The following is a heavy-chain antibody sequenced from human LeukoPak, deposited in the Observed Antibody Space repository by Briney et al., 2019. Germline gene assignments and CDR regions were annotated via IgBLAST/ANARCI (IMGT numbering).Heavy chain of an antibody. J-gene: IGHJ4*02. D-gene: IGHD6-19*01. V-gene: IGHV3-48*04. CDR1: GFTFSSYG. Sequence: PGGSLRLSCAASGFTFSSYGMSWVRQAPGKGLEWVSYISNSGTTIYSADSVKGRFTISRDNAKNSLYLQMNSLRAEDTAVYYCARERMYSGWACDYWGQGTLVTVSS. CDR3: ARERMYSGWACDY. CDR2: ISNSGTTI.